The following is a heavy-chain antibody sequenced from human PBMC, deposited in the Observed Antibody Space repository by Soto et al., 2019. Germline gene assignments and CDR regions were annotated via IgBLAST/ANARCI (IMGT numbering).Heavy chain of an antibody. CDR3: ARDSHDYGDYGGACDI. V-gene: IGHV4-4*02. Sequence: QVQLQESGPGLVKPSGTLSLTCAVSSGSISSSNWWSWVRQPPGKGLEWIGEIYHSGSTNYNPSLKSRVTRPVDKAKNQFSLKLSSVTAADTAVYYCARDSHDYGDYGGACDIWGQGTMVTVSS. CDR2: IYHSGST. CDR1: SGSISSSNW. J-gene: IGHJ3*02. D-gene: IGHD4-17*01.